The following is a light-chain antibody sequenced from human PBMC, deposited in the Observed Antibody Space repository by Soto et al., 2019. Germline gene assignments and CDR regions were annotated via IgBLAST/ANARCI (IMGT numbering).Light chain of an antibody. J-gene: IGKJ1*01. CDR1: QSVSSN. Sequence: EIVMTQSPATLSVSPVERATLSCRASQSVSSNLAWYQQKPGQAPRLLIYGASTRATGIPARFSGSGSGTEFTLTISSLQSEDFAVYCCQQYNNWPWWTFGQGNKVEIK. CDR2: GAS. CDR3: QQYNNWPWWT. V-gene: IGKV3-15*01.